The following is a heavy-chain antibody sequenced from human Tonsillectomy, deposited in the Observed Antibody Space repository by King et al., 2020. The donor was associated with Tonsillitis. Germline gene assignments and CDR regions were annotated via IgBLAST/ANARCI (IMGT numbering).Heavy chain of an antibody. CDR2: IYYSGST. V-gene: IGHV4-59*08. J-gene: IGHJ6*02. D-gene: IGHD6-13*01. Sequence: QLQESGPGLVKPSETLSLTCTVSGGSISSYYWSWIRPPPGKGLEWIGYIYYSGSTNYNPSLKSRVTISVDTSKNQFSLKLSSVTAADTAVYYCASSIAAAGTYYYYGMDVWGQGTTVTVSS. CDR3: ASSIAAAGTYYYYGMDV. CDR1: GGSISSYY.